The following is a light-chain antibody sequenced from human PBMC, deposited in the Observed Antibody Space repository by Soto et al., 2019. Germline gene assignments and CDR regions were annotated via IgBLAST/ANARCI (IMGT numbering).Light chain of an antibody. Sequence: QSALTQPASVSGSPGQSITISCTGTSSDVGGYNFVSWYQQYPGKAPKLMIYAVSNRPSGVSNRFSGSKSGNTASLTISGLQAEDEGDYYCSSYTSSSPPYVFGTGTKLTVL. V-gene: IGLV2-14*01. CDR3: SSYTSSSPPYV. J-gene: IGLJ1*01. CDR2: AVS. CDR1: SSDVGGYNF.